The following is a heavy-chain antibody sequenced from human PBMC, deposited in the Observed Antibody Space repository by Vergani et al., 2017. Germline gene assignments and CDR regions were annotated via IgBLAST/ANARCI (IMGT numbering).Heavy chain of an antibody. CDR2: IYYSGCT. D-gene: IGHD5-12*01. CDR1: GGSISSYY. V-gene: IGHV4-59*01. CDR3: AMTIWGGYSGFSGRGDAFDI. J-gene: IGHJ3*02. Sequence: QVQLQESGPGLVKPSETLSLTCTVSGGSISSYYWSWIRQPPGKGLEWIGYIYYSGCTNYNPSLKSRVTISVDTSKNQFSLKLSSVTAADTAVYYCAMTIWGGYSGFSGRGDAFDIWGQGTMVTVSS.